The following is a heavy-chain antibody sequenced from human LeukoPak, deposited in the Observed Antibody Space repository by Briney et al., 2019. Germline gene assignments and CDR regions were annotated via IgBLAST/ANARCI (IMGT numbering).Heavy chain of an antibody. Sequence: GSLRLSCAASGFTFSNYEMNWVRQAPGKGLEWIGEINHSGSTNYNPSLKSRVTISVDTSKNQFSLKLSSVTAADTAVYYCARRRSGSYYKPPFDYWGQGTLVTVSS. CDR3: ARRRSGSYYKPPFDY. CDR2: INHSGST. D-gene: IGHD3-10*01. J-gene: IGHJ4*02. CDR1: GFTFSNYE. V-gene: IGHV4-34*01.